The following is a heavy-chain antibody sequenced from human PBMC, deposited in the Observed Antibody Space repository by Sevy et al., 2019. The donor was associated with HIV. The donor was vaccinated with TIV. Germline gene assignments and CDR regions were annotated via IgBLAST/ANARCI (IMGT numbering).Heavy chain of an antibody. D-gene: IGHD6-13*01. CDR3: ARWYFKVDV. CDR2: IYDGGST. V-gene: IGHV3-53*01. Sequence: GGSLRLSCSASGFTVSGVHMTWVRQASGKGLEWVSVIYDGGSTYYADSVKGRFIISRDNSKNTLYLQMNSLRVEDTAVYYCARWYFKVDVWGQGATVTVSS. CDR1: GFTVSGVH. J-gene: IGHJ6*02.